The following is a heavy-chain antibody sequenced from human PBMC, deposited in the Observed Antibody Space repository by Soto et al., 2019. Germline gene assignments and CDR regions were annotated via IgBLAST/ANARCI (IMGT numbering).Heavy chain of an antibody. D-gene: IGHD2-2*01. Sequence: QVTLKESGPVLVKPTETLTLTCTVSGFSLSNAMVGVSWIRQSPGKALEWLAHILSSGEKSYSTSLKSRVTITKDTSRSQVVLTITRMDPVDTATYYCARISQYAYDFDYWGQGTLVPVSS. J-gene: IGHJ4*02. CDR1: GFSLSNAMVG. V-gene: IGHV2-26*01. CDR3: ARISQYAYDFDY. CDR2: ILSSGEK.